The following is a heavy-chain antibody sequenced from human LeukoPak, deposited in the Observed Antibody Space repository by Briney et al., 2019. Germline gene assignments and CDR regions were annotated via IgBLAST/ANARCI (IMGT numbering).Heavy chain of an antibody. J-gene: IGHJ5*01. V-gene: IGHV4-39*01. Sequence: SETLSLTCTISAASSSSSSHHWGWIRQSPGKGLEWIGSIYYGQTIYYNPSLNSRVTISVVTSKDQFALQLNSVTAADTAVYYCVRHDGRGGATMGAFDSWGQGSLVTVSS. CDR2: IYYGQTI. CDR1: AASSSSSSHH. D-gene: IGHD4/OR15-4a*01. CDR3: VRHDGRGGATMGAFDS.